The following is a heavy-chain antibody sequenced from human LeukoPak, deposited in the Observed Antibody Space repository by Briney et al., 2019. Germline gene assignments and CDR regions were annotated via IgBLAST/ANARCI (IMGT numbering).Heavy chain of an antibody. CDR1: GGSISSYY. J-gene: IGHJ4*02. CDR2: IYSSGST. D-gene: IGHD3-10*02. V-gene: IGHV4-4*07. Sequence: SETLSLTCTVSGGSISSYYWSWIRQPPGKGLEWIGRIYSSGSTNYNPSLKSRVTISVDTSKNQFSLKLSSVTAADTAVYYCEKVRGYVSKTYFDYWGQGTLVTVSS. CDR3: EKVRGYVSKTYFDY.